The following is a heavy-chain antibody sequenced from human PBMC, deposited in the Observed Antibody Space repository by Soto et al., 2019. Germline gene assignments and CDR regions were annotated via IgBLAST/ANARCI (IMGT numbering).Heavy chain of an antibody. V-gene: IGHV3-30-3*01. J-gene: IGHJ4*02. CDR1: GFTFSSYA. D-gene: IGHD4-17*01. CDR3: ARGGRGDYGDKGDY. CDR2: ISYDGSNK. Sequence: QVQLVESGGGVVQPGRSLRLSCAASGFTFSSYAMHWVRQAPGKGLEWVAVISYDGSNKYYADSVKGRFTISRDNSKNTLYLQMNSLRAEDRAVYYCARGGRGDYGDKGDYWGQGTLVTVSS.